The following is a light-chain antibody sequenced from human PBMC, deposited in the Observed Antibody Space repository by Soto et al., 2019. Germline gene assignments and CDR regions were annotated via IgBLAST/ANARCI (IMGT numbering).Light chain of an antibody. J-gene: IGLJ2*01. Sequence: QSVLTQPPSASGSPGQSVTISCTGSSSDVGGYEYVSWYQQHPGKAPKLIIYEVIKRPSGVPDRFSGSKSGNTASLTVSGLHAEDEADYYCSSYAGSNNLHVLFGGGTKLTVL. CDR3: SSYAGSNNLHVL. CDR2: EVI. V-gene: IGLV2-8*01. CDR1: SSDVGGYEY.